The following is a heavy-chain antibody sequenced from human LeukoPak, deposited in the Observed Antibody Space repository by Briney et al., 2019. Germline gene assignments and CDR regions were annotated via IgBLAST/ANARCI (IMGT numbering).Heavy chain of an antibody. CDR2: ISYSEST. V-gene: IGHV4-59*01. D-gene: IGHD3-10*01. Sequence: SETLSLACMVSGGSISSYYWSWMRQPPGKGLDGIGYISYSESTYYNPSLKGRVTISVDTSKNQFSLKLSSVTAADTAVYYCARDLGPSRGFDYWGQGTLVTVSS. CDR1: GGSISSYY. CDR3: ARDLGPSRGFDY. J-gene: IGHJ4*02.